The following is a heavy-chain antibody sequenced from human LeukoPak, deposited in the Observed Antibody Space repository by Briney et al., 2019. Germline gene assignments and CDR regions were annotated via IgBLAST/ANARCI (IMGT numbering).Heavy chain of an antibody. CDR1: GFTFSSYG. J-gene: IGHJ4*02. V-gene: IGHV3-33*06. D-gene: IGHD3-22*01. CDR2: IWYDGSNK. Sequence: GGSLRLSCAASGFTFSSYGMHWVRQAPGKGLEGVAVIWYDGSNKYYADSVKGRFTISRDNSKNTLYLQMNSLRAEDTAVYYWAKDIYYYDSSGYLNWGQGTLVTVSS. CDR3: AKDIYYYDSSGYLN.